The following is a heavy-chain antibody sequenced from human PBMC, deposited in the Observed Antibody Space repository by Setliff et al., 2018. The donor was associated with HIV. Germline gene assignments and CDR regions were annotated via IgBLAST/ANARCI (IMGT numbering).Heavy chain of an antibody. D-gene: IGHD3-10*01. V-gene: IGHV1-8*01. Sequence: GASVKVSCKASGHTFSNYDVIWVRRATGQGLEWMGWMNPSSGGTGYAQKFQGRVIMTRDTSISTAYMELSSLTSADTAVYYCASGKGVRGVIITGGLDVWGKGTTVTVSS. CDR1: GHTFSNYD. CDR3: ASGKGVRGVIITGGLDV. CDR2: MNPSSGGT. J-gene: IGHJ6*04.